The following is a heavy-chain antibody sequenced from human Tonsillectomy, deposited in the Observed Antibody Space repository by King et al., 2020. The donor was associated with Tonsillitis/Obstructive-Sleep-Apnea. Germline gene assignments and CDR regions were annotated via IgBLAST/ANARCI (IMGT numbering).Heavy chain of an antibody. CDR3: TASLTEGAFDI. CDR1: GFTFSNAW. V-gene: IGHV3-15*01. J-gene: IGHJ3*02. D-gene: IGHD1-20*01. CDR2: IISKTDGGTS. Sequence: VQLVESGGGLVKPGGSLRLSCAVSGFTFSNAWRGWVRQAPGKGLEWGGRIISKTDGGTSDYAAPVKSRFTVSGDDSKNTLYLQMNSLKTEDTAVYYCTASLTEGAFDIWGQGTMVTVSS.